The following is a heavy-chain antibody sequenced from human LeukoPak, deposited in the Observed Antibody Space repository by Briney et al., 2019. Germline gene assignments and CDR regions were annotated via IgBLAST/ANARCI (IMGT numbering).Heavy chain of an antibody. CDR1: GYTFTGYY. CDR2: INPNSGGT. Sequence: SVKVSCKASGYTFTGYYMHWVRQAPGQGLEWMGWINPNSGGTNYAQKFQGRVTMTRDTSISTAYMELSRLRSDDTAVYYCARDLKGYSSGWYHYYFDYWGQGTLVTASS. D-gene: IGHD6-19*01. J-gene: IGHJ4*02. CDR3: ARDLKGYSSGWYHYYFDY. V-gene: IGHV1-2*02.